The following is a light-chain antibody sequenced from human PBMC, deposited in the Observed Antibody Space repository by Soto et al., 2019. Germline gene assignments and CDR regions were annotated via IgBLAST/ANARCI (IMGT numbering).Light chain of an antibody. J-gene: IGKJ4*01. CDR3: QQYYTTLS. CDR1: QSVLYNSDNKNY. CDR2: WAS. V-gene: IGKV4-1*01. Sequence: DIVMTQSPDSLAVSLGERATINCKSSQSVLYNSDNKNYLAWYQQKPGQPPKLLIYWASTRDSGVPDRFSASGSGADFTLTISSLQAEDVAVYYCQQYYTTLSFGGGTKVEIK.